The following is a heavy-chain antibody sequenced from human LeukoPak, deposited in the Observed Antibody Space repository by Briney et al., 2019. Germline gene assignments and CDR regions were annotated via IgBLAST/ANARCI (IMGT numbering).Heavy chain of an antibody. CDR3: ASSTGWYGYYMDV. D-gene: IGHD6-19*01. Sequence: SETLSLTCTVSGGSISSYYWSWIRQPAGKGLEWIGRIYTSGSTNYNPSLKSRVTMSVDTSKNQFSLKLSTVTAADTAVYYCASSTGWYGYYMDVWGKGTTVTVSS. V-gene: IGHV4-4*07. J-gene: IGHJ6*03. CDR2: IYTSGST. CDR1: GGSISSYY.